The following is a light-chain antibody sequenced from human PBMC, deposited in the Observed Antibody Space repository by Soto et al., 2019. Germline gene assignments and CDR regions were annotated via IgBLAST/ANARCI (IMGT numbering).Light chain of an antibody. Sequence: EIVLTQSPATLPLSPGERATLSCRASQSVSSYLAWYQQKPGQAPRLLIYDASNRATGIPARFSGSGSGTDFTLTISSLEPEDFAVYYCQQRSNWPRTFGGGTKVEI. CDR3: QQRSNWPRT. J-gene: IGKJ4*01. CDR1: QSVSSY. V-gene: IGKV3-11*01. CDR2: DAS.